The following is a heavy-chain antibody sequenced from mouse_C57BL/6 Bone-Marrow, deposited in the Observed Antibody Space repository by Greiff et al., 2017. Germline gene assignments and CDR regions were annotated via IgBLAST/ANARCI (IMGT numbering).Heavy chain of an antibody. V-gene: IGHV1-63*01. D-gene: IGHD1-1*02. CDR2: IYPGGGYT. Sequence: QVQLQQSGAELVRPGTSVKMSCKASGYTFTNYWIGWAKQRPGHGLEWIGDIYPGGGYTNYNEKFKGKATLAADKSSSTTYMQFSSLTSEDSAIYYWERGGGSDYGGWGKGATLTVAS. CDR3: ERGGGSDYGG. CDR1: GYTFTNYW. J-gene: IGHJ2*01.